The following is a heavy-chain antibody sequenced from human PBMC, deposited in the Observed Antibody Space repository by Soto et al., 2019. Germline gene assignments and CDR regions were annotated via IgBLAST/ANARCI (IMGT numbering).Heavy chain of an antibody. V-gene: IGHV4-39*01. CDR3: ARQPYCSSTSYYPFSNWFDP. Sequence: QLQLQESGPGLVKPSETLSLTCTVSGGSISSSSYYCGWIRQPPGKGLEWIGSIYYSGSTYYNPSLKSRVTISVDTSKNQFSLKLSSVTAADTAVYYCARQPYCSSTSYYPFSNWFDPWGQGTLVTVSS. CDR2: IYYSGST. D-gene: IGHD2-2*01. CDR1: GGSISSSSYY. J-gene: IGHJ5*02.